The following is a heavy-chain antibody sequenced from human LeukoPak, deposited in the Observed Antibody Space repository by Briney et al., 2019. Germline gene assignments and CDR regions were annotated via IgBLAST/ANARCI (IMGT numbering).Heavy chain of an antibody. D-gene: IGHD3-22*01. CDR2: INPNNDDT. J-gene: IGHJ3*01. CDR1: GYTFTGYY. Sequence: GASVKVSSKASGYTFTGYYLHWVRQAPGQGLEWMGWINPNNDDTNYAQKFQSRVTTARDTSINTAYMEMSSLKSDDTAVYYCAREAAYYDLNGKGDDAFDLWGQGTMVIVSS. V-gene: IGHV1-2*02. CDR3: AREAAYYDLNGKGDDAFDL.